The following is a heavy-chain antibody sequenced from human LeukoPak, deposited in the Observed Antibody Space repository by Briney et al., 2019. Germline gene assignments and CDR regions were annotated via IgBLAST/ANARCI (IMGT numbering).Heavy chain of an antibody. D-gene: IGHD6-19*01. J-gene: IGHJ6*03. Sequence: ASVKVSCKASGGTFSSYAISWVRQAPGQGLEWMGGIIPIFGTANYAQKFQGRVTITADESTSTAYMELRSLRSDDTAVYYCARVWVAVAGYYYYYYMDVWGKGTTVTISS. CDR3: ARVWVAVAGYYYYYYMDV. CDR2: IIPIFGTA. V-gene: IGHV1-69*13. CDR1: GGTFSSYA.